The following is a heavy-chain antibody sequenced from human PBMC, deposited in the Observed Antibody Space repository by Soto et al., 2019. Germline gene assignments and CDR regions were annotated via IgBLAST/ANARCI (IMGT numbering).Heavy chain of an antibody. Sequence: SETLSLTCSVSGDSVSSYYWSWIRQPPGKGLEWIGYIYLSGSISYNPSLKSRVSISLHTSRNQFSLKLSSVTAADTAMYYCARGVLRYYYYGMDVWGQGTTVTVSS. CDR3: ARGVLRYYYYGMDV. J-gene: IGHJ6*02. V-gene: IGHV4-59*02. CDR2: IYLSGSI. CDR1: GDSVSSYY.